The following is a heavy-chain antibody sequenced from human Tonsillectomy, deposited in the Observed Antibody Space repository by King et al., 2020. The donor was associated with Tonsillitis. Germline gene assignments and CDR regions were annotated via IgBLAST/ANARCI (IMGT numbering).Heavy chain of an antibody. Sequence: EVQLVESGGGLVQPGGSLRPSCAASGFTFSIYAMSWVRQAPGKGLEWVSVISGSGGSTYYADSVKGRFTISRDNSKNTLSLQMNSLRAEDTAVYYCASIAVAGTSIYAFDIWGQGTMVTVSS. CDR3: ASIAVAGTSIYAFDI. J-gene: IGHJ3*02. CDR1: GFTFSIYA. D-gene: IGHD6-19*01. V-gene: IGHV3-23*04. CDR2: ISGSGGST.